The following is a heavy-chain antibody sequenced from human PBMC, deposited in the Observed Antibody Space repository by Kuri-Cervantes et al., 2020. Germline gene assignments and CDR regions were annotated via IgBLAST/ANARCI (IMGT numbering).Heavy chain of an antibody. CDR1: GFTFSSYG. Sequence: GESLKISCAASGFTFSSYGMHWVRQAPGKGLEWVANIKQDGSEKYYVDSVKGRFTISRDNAKNSLYLQMNSLRAEGTAVYYCARIEDWYFDLWGRGTLVTVSS. CDR2: IKQDGSEK. CDR3: ARIEDWYFDL. V-gene: IGHV3-7*01. J-gene: IGHJ2*01.